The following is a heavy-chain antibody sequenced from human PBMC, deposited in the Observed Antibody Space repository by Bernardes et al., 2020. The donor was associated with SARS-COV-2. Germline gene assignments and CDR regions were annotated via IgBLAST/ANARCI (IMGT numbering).Heavy chain of an antibody. CDR1: GFTFRNYW. Sequence: GSLMRSCEASGFTFRNYWMSWVRQAPGQGLEWVANINQDGSVKTYVDSVKGRFTIFRDNAENSLSLQMNSLRAEDTAVYYCARDKTISSPATDFDYWGQGTLVTVSS. J-gene: IGHJ4*02. D-gene: IGHD6-13*01. CDR3: ARDKTISSPATDFDY. V-gene: IGHV3-7*03. CDR2: INQDGSVK.